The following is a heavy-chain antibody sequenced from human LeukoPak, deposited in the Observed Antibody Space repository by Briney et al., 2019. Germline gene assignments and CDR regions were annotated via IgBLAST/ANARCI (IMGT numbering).Heavy chain of an antibody. CDR3: ARHGRGSRSPNAFDI. J-gene: IGHJ3*02. Sequence: GESLKISCNGSGYXFTDYWIGWVRQMPGEGLQWMGIIYPDDSDIRYSPSFQGQVTISADKYIITAYLQWSSLKASDTAMYYCARHGRGSRSPNAFDIWGQGTMVTVSS. CDR2: IYPDDSDI. CDR1: GYXFTDYW. V-gene: IGHV5-51*01. D-gene: IGHD3-10*01.